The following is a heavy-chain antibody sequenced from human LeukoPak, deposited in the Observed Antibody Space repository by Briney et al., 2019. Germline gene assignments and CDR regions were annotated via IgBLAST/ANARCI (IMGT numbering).Heavy chain of an antibody. V-gene: IGHV4-31*03. D-gene: IGHD2-21*01. CDR1: GGSISSGGYH. CDR3: AIYFVGGGGRGT. J-gene: IGHJ4*02. CDR2: DGST. Sequence: SETLSLTCTVSGGSISSGGYHWRWIRQHPGKGLEWIGNDGSTYYNPSLKSRVTISVDTSKNQFSLKLSSVAAADTAIYYCAIYFVGGGGRGTWGQGTLVTVSS.